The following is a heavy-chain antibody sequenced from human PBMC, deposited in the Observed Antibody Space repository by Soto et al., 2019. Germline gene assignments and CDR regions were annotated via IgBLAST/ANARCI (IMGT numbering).Heavy chain of an antibody. J-gene: IGHJ6*02. CDR1: GFTFSSYS. Sequence: GGSLRLSCAASGFTFSSYSMNWVRQAPGKGLEWVSSISSSSSYIYYADSVKGRFTISRDNAKNSLYRQMNSLRAEDTAVYYCARDSIKSIAAPVMDVWGQGTTVTVSS. V-gene: IGHV3-21*01. CDR3: ARDSIKSIAAPVMDV. D-gene: IGHD6-6*01. CDR2: ISSSSSYI.